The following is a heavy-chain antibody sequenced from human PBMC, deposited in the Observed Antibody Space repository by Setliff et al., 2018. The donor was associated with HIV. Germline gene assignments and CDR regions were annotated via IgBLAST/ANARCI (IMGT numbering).Heavy chain of an antibody. Sequence: GASVKVSCKASGYTFTTYSLHWVRQAPGQSLEWMGWINVGNGDTKYSRELQGRIIITRDTSANTAYMELSSLRFDDTAVYFCARGALLAAFDFDHWGHGTLVTVS. CDR3: ARGALLAAFDFDH. CDR2: INVGNGDT. D-gene: IGHD3-10*01. V-gene: IGHV1-3*01. CDR1: GYTFTTYS. J-gene: IGHJ4*01.